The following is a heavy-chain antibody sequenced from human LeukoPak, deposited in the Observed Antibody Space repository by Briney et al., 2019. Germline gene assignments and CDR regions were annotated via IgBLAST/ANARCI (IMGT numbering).Heavy chain of an antibody. D-gene: IGHD1-1*01. CDR1: GFTFSDYW. J-gene: IGHJ4*02. V-gene: IGHV3-7*01. CDR3: ARSPTRRCAY. Sequence: GGSLRLSCAASGFTFSDYWMSWVRQIPGKGLEWVADIKWDGTETYYVDSVKGRFTISRDDAKNSLYLQMNRLRAEDTAIYYCARSPTRRCAYWGQGTLVTVSS. CDR2: IKWDGTET.